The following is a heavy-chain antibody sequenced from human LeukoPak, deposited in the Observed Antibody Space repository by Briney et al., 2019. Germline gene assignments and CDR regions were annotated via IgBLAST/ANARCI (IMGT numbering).Heavy chain of an antibody. CDR3: AKALRTDYYYYMDV. CDR2: ISGSAGST. V-gene: IGHV3-23*01. J-gene: IGHJ6*03. CDR1: GLTFSNYA. Sequence: PGGSLRLSCAASGLTFSNYAMNWVRQAPGKGLEWVSTISGSAGSTYYADAVKGRFTISRDNCKSTLYLQMNSLRADDTAVYYCAKALRTDYYYYMDVWGKGTTVTVSS.